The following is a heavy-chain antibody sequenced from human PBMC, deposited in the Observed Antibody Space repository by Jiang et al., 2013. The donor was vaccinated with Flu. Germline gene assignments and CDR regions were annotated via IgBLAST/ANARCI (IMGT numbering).Heavy chain of an antibody. D-gene: IGHD6-19*01. CDR3: ARAYSSGWATPSLY. Sequence: SGYTFTSYGISWVRQAPGQGLEWMGWISAYNGNTNYAQKLQDRVTMTTDTSTSTAYVELRSLRSDDTAVYYCARAYSSGWATPSLYWGQGTLVTVSS. CDR2: ISAYNGNT. J-gene: IGHJ4*02. CDR1: GYTFTSYG. V-gene: IGHV1-18*01.